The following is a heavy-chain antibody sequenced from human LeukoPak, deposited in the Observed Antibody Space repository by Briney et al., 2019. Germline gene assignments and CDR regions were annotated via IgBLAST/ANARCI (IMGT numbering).Heavy chain of an antibody. CDR1: GFRFSSYD. Sequence: GGSLRLSCVGSGFRFSSYDMNWVRQAPGKGLEWVAVISYDGSNKYYADSVKGRFTISRDNSKNTLYLQMNSLRAEDTAVYYCAKDLRRSGWYRNYYYYGMDVWGRGTTVTVSS. CDR3: AKDLRRSGWYRNYYYYGMDV. V-gene: IGHV3-30*18. CDR2: ISYDGSNK. D-gene: IGHD6-19*01. J-gene: IGHJ6*02.